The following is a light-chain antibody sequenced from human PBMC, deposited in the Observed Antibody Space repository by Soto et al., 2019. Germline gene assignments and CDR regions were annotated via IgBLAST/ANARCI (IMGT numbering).Light chain of an antibody. CDR3: SSYTSSSTVV. J-gene: IGLJ2*01. CDR1: SSDVGGYNY. CDR2: EVS. Sequence: QSVLTQPASVSGSPGQSITISCTGTSSDVGGYNYVSWYQQHPGKAPKLMIYEVSNRPSGVSNRFSGSKSGNTASLTISGLPAEEEADYYCSSYTSSSTVVFAGGSQLTV. V-gene: IGLV2-14*01.